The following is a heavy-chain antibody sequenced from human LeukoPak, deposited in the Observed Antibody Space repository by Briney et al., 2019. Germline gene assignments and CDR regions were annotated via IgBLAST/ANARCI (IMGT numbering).Heavy chain of an antibody. V-gene: IGHV3-7*03. CDR1: GFTFTTYW. Sequence: GGSLRLSCAASGFTFTTYWMTWVRQAPGKGLEWVANIKQDGSETYYVDSVKGRFTISRDNAKNSLYLQMNSLRAEDTAVYYCARDSGGRVYNYWGQGTLVTVSS. J-gene: IGHJ4*02. CDR2: IKQDGSET. CDR3: ARDSGGRVYNY. D-gene: IGHD6-13*01.